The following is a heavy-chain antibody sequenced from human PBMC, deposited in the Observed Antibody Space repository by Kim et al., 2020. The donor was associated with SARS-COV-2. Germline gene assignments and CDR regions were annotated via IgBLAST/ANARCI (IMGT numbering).Heavy chain of an antibody. CDR3: ARVLSSALWFGELPYYYYGMDV. Sequence: SETLSLTCTVSGGSISSYYWSWIRHPPRKGLEWIGYIYYSGSTNYNPSLKSRVTISVDTSKNQFSLKLSSVTAADTAVYYCARVLSSALWFGELPYYYYGMDVWGQGTTVTVSS. V-gene: IGHV4-59*01. CDR1: GGSISSYY. D-gene: IGHD3-10*01. J-gene: IGHJ6*02. CDR2: IYYSGST.